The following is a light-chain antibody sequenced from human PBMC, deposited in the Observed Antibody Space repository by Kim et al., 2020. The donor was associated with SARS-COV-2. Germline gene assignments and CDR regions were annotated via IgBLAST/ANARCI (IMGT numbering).Light chain of an antibody. Sequence: SPGERATLSCRASQSVSSSYLAWYQQKPGQAPMLLIYGASSRATGIPDRCSGSGSGTDFTLTISRLEPEDFAVYYCQQYGSSPLTCGGGTKVDIK. V-gene: IGKV3-20*01. CDR3: QQYGSSPLT. CDR1: QSVSSSY. CDR2: GAS. J-gene: IGKJ4*01.